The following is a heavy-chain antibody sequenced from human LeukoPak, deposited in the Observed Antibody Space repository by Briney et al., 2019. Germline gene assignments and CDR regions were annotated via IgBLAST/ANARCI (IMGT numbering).Heavy chain of an antibody. CDR1: GYTFTGYY. CDR2: INPNSGGT. Sequence: ASVKVSCKASGYTFTGYYMHWVRQTPVQGLEWMGWINPNSGGTNHAQNFQGRVTMTRDTSISTAYMELSSLRSDDTAVYYCARDPAATYSGTYYFDYWGQGTLVTVSS. D-gene: IGHD1-26*01. V-gene: IGHV1-2*02. CDR3: ARDPAATYSGTYYFDY. J-gene: IGHJ4*02.